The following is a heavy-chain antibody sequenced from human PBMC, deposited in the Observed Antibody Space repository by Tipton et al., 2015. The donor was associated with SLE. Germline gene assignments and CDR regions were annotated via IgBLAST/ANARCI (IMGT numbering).Heavy chain of an antibody. D-gene: IGHD6-6*01. Sequence: TLSLTCTVSGGSISSYYWSWIRQPPGKGLEWIGYIYYSGSTNYNPSLKSRVTISVDTSKNQFSLKLSSVTAADTAVYYCARDLAARGGHYFDYWGRGTLVTVSS. CDR1: GGSISSYY. V-gene: IGHV4-59*01. CDR3: ARDLAARGGHYFDY. J-gene: IGHJ4*01. CDR2: IYYSGST.